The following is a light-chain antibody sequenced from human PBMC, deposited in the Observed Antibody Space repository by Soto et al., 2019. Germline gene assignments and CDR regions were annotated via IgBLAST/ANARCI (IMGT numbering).Light chain of an antibody. CDR2: GAS. J-gene: IGKJ2*01. CDR3: QQYNNSPYT. CDR1: QSVSTN. V-gene: IGKV3-15*01. Sequence: EIVMTQSPDTLSVSPGERATLSCRASQSVSTNLAWYQQKPGQAPMLLIYGASTRATGIPARFSGSGSGTEFTLTISSLQSEDFAVYHCQQYNNSPYTFGQGTKLEIK.